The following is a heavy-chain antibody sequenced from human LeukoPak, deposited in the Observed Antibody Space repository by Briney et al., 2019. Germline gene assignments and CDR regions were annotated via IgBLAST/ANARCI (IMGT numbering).Heavy chain of an antibody. CDR3: ARGFYDSSGYYYGNFDY. D-gene: IGHD3-22*01. J-gene: IGHJ4*02. CDR1: GFTFSSYG. CDR2: IKQDGSEK. Sequence: PGGSLRLSCAASGFTFSSYGMSWVRQAPGKGLEWVANIKQDGSEKYYVDSVKGRFTISRDNAKNSLYLQMNSLRAEDTAVYYCARGFYDSSGYYYGNFDYWGQGTLVTVSS. V-gene: IGHV3-7*04.